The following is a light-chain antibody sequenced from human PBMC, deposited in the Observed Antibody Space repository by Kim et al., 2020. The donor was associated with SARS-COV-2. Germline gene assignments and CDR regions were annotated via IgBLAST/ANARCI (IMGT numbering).Light chain of an antibody. V-gene: IGKV1-8*01. CDR1: QGISSY. Sequence: AIRITQSPSSLSASTGDRVTITCRASQGISSYLAWHQQKPGKAPKLLIYAASTLQSGVPSRFSGSGSGTDFTLTISCPQSEDFATYYCQQYYSYPYTFGQGTKLEI. CDR3: QQYYSYPYT. CDR2: AAS. J-gene: IGKJ2*01.